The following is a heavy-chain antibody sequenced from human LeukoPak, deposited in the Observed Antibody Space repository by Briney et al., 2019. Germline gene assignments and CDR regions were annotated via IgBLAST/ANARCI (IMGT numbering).Heavy chain of an antibody. CDR2: MNPNSGNT. J-gene: IGHJ4*02. V-gene: IGHV1-8*01. Sequence: ASVKVSCKASGYTFTSYDINWVRQATGQGLEWMGWMNPNSGNTGYAQKFQRRVTMTRNTSISTAYMELSSLRSEDTAVYYCARGWYSSGWYYFDYWGQGTLVTVSS. D-gene: IGHD6-19*01. CDR1: GYTFTSYD. CDR3: ARGWYSSGWYYFDY.